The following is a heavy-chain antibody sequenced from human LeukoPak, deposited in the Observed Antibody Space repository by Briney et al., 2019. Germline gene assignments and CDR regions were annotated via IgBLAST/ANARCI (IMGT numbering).Heavy chain of an antibody. Sequence: GGSLRLSCAASGFTFSIYSMNWVRQAPGKGLEWVSSVNSDSSYISYADSVKGRFTISRDNARNSLFLQMNSLRAEDTAVYYCAREGYSYGLDYWGQGTLVTVSS. CDR1: GFTFSIYS. J-gene: IGHJ4*02. D-gene: IGHD5-18*01. CDR3: AREGYSYGLDY. CDR2: VNSDSSYI. V-gene: IGHV3-21*01.